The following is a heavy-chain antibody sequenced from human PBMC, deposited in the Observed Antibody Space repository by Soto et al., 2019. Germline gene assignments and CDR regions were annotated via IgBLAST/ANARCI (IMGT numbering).Heavy chain of an antibody. CDR3: AKDRYSSSAYYYYGMDA. D-gene: IGHD6-6*01. V-gene: IGHV3-9*01. CDR2: ISGNSGSL. Sequence: EVQLVESGGGLVQPGRSLRLSCAASGFIFDDYAMHWVRQAPGKGLEWVAVISGNSGSLGYADSVKGRFTISRDNAKNSLYLQMNRLRAEDTALYYCAKDRYSSSAYYYYGMDAWGQGITVTVSS. J-gene: IGHJ6*02. CDR1: GFIFDDYA.